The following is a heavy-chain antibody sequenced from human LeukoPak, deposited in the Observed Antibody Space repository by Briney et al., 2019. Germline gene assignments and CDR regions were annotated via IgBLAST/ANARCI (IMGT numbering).Heavy chain of an antibody. Sequence: GGSLRLSCVASGFTFSNFAMSWVRQAPGKGLEWVSLIIGSSGDTFYADSVKGRFTISRDNSKNTLYLQMNSLRVEDTAVYYCARDTSIAARGYYYYYMDVWGKGTTVTVSS. CDR3: ARDTSIAARGYYYYYMDV. D-gene: IGHD6-6*01. J-gene: IGHJ6*03. CDR1: GFTFSNFA. V-gene: IGHV3-23*01. CDR2: IIGSSGDT.